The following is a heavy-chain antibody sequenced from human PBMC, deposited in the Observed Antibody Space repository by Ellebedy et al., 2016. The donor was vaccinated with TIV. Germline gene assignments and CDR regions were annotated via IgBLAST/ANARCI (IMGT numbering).Heavy chain of an antibody. V-gene: IGHV3-66*01. CDR3: ARETFNDVDLDLWGLFDI. CDR2: IFIDGTT. J-gene: IGHJ3*02. Sequence: GESLKISCAASELTVSGNYMSWVRQAPGKGLEWISVIFIDGTTHYADSVKGRFTIAREHSKNSLYIQMDSLRPEDTAVYYCARETFNDVDLDLWGLFDIWGQGTMVTVSS. CDR1: ELTVSGNY. D-gene: IGHD1-1*01.